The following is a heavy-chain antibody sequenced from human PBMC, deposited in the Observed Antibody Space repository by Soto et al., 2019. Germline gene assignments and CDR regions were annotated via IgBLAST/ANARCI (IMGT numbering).Heavy chain of an antibody. CDR3: ARHRYCSGGSCYSGDFDY. J-gene: IGHJ4*02. V-gene: IGHV4-39*01. CDR2: IYYSGST. CDR1: VGSISSSSYY. D-gene: IGHD2-15*01. Sequence: PSETLSLTCTVSVGSISSSSYYWGWIRQPPGKGLEWIGSIYYSGSTYYNPSLKSRVTISVDTSKNQFSLKLSSVTAADTAVYYCARHRYCSGGSCYSGDFDYWGQGTLVTVSS.